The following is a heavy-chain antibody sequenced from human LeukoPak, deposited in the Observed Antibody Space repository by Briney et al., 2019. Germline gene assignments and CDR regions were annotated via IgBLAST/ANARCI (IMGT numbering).Heavy chain of an antibody. V-gene: IGHV4-34*01. CDR3: ARHYYGSGINWFDP. J-gene: IGHJ5*02. CDR2: INHSGST. D-gene: IGHD3-10*01. Sequence: PSETLSLTCAVYGGSFSGYYWSWIRQPPGKGLEWIGEINHSGSTNYNPSLKSRVTISVDTSKNQFSLKLSPVTAADTAVYYCARHYYGSGINWFDPWGQGTLVTVSS. CDR1: GGSFSGYY.